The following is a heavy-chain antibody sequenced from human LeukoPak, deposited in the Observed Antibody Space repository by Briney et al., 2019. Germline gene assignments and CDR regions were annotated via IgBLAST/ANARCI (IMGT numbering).Heavy chain of an antibody. CDR3: ARSGTQRTYYDILTGYYRIEPFDY. D-gene: IGHD3-9*01. V-gene: IGHV5-51*01. J-gene: IGHJ4*02. CDR1: GYSFTSYW. Sequence: GESLKISFKGSGYSFTSYWIGWVRQMPGKGLEWMGSIYPGDSDTRYSPSFQGQVTISADKSISTAYLQWSSLKASDTAMYYCARSGTQRTYYDILTGYYRIEPFDYWGQGTLVTVSS. CDR2: IYPGDSDT.